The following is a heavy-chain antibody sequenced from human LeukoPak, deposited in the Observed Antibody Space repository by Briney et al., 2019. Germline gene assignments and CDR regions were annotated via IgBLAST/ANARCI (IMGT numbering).Heavy chain of an antibody. CDR2: INHSGST. CDR3: ARVGGSGSYYNRYYYYMDV. V-gene: IGHV4-34*01. CDR1: GGSFSGYY. D-gene: IGHD3-10*01. Sequence: SETLSLTCAVYGGSFSGYYWSWIRQPPGKGLEWIGEINHSGSTNYNPSLKSRVTISVDTSKSQFSLKLSSVTAADTAVYYCARVGGSGSYYNRYYYYMDVWGKGTTVTVSS. J-gene: IGHJ6*03.